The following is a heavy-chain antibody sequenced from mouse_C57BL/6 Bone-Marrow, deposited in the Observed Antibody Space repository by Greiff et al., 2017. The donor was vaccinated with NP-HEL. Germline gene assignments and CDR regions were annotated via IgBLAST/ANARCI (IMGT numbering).Heavy chain of an antibody. D-gene: IGHD6-1*01. CDR1: GYTFTSYW. J-gene: IGHJ4*01. CDR2: IDPSDSYT. Sequence: QVQLQQPGAELVRPGTSVKLSCKASGYTFTSYWMHWVKQRPGQGLEWIGVIDPSDSYTNYNQKFKGKATLTVDTSSSPAYMQLSSLTSEDSAVYYCARWGWPLYAMDYWGQGTSVTVSS. V-gene: IGHV1-59*01. CDR3: ARWGWPLYAMDY.